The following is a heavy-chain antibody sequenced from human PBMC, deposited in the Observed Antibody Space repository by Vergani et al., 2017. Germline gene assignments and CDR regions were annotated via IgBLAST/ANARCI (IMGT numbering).Heavy chain of an antibody. Sequence: EVQLLESGGGLVQPGGSLRLSCAASGFTFSIYAMTSVRQAPGKGLEWVSAISNSGGNTYFADSVKGGFTISRDNSKNHLYLQMNSRRAEYTAVYDCAKGGGDGYNSLDYWGQGTRVTVSS. J-gene: IGHJ4*02. CDR2: ISNSGGNT. CDR1: GFTFSIYA. V-gene: IGHV3-23*01. D-gene: IGHD5-24*01. CDR3: AKGGGDGYNSLDY.